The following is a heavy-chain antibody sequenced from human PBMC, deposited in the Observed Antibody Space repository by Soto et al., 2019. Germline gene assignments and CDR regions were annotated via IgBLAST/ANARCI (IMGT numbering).Heavy chain of an antibody. CDR3: ARDQVDSFGPRAFDI. V-gene: IGHV4-59*01. CDR1: GGSISSYH. J-gene: IGHJ3*02. CDR2: VYYTGST. Sequence: SETLSLTCTISGGSISSYHWNWIRRPPGKGLEWIGHVYYTGSTNYNPSLNSRVSISADTSKSQFSLKLSSVTAADTAVYYCARDQVDSFGPRAFDIWGQGTMVTVSS. D-gene: IGHD3-3*01.